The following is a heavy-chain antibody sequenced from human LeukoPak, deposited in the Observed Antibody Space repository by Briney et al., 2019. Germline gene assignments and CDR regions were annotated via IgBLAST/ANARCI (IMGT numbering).Heavy chain of an antibody. D-gene: IGHD6-13*01. Sequence: HPGGSLRLSRAASGFTFDDYAMGWVRPAPGKGLEWVSSISVGGGSTYPAASVKGRFPISRENSKNTLYLQMNSLRAEDTAVYYCAKDWYSSSWPLVVDYWGQGTLVTVSS. CDR1: GFTFDDYA. V-gene: IGHV3-23*01. CDR3: AKDWYSSSWPLVVDY. CDR2: ISVGGGST. J-gene: IGHJ4*02.